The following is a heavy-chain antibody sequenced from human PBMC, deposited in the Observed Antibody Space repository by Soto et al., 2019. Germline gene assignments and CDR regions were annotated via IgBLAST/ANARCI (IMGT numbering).Heavy chain of an antibody. CDR3: AKVSKFDVAARPNNYDNWFDP. J-gene: IGHJ5*02. D-gene: IGHD6-6*01. V-gene: IGHV3-23*01. CDR1: GFTFSSYA. Sequence: GGSLRLSCAASGFTFSSYAMSWVRQAPGKGLEWVSAISGSGGSTYYADSVKGRFTISRDNSKNTLYLQMNSLRAEDTAVYYCAKVSKFDVAARPNNYDNWFDPWGQGTLVTVSS. CDR2: ISGSGGST.